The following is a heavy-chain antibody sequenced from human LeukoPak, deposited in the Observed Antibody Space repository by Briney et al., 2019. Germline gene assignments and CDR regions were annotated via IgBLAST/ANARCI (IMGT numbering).Heavy chain of an antibody. Sequence: ESLRISCQGSGYSFTSYWISWARQIPGKGLDWIGRIDPSDSYTNYSPSLQGHVTISADKSISTASLQWSSLKASDTAMYYCASNNHCTNGVCPHWFDPWGQGTLVTVSS. J-gene: IGHJ5*02. CDR2: IDPSDSYT. CDR3: ASNNHCTNGVCPHWFDP. D-gene: IGHD2-8*01. V-gene: IGHV5-10-1*01. CDR1: GYSFTSYW.